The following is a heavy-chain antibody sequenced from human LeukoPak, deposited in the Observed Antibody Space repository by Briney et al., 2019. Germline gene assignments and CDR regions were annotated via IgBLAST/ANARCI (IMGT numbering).Heavy chain of an antibody. CDR3: ARVSASGYCTTTSCARNNWFDS. J-gene: IGHJ5*01. CDR2: ISAYNGNP. Sequence: GASVKVSCKSSGYTFTNYGISWVRQAPGQGLEWMGWISAYNGNPNYAQKLQGRVTVTTDTSTSTAFMELRSLRSDDTAVYFCARVSASGYCTTTSCARNNWFDSWGQGTLVTVSS. V-gene: IGHV1-18*01. D-gene: IGHD2-2*03. CDR1: GYTFTNYG.